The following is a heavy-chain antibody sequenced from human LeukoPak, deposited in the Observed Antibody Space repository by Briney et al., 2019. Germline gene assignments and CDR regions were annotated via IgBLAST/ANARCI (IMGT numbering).Heavy chain of an antibody. J-gene: IGHJ4*02. CDR2: IHPSGGGT. D-gene: IGHD5-18*01. CDR1: GYTFTDYY. Sequence: ASVKVSCKASGYTFTDYYMYWVRQAPGQGLECMGVIHPSGGGTTYAQKFQGRVTLTKDTATSTVYIELSSLRSDDTAVYYCARMAMDPAMVTNFFDLWGQGTLLTVS. CDR3: ARMAMDPAMVTNFFDL. V-gene: IGHV1-46*01.